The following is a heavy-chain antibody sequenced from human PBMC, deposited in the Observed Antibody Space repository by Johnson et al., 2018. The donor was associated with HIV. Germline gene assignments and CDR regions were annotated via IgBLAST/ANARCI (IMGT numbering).Heavy chain of an antibody. V-gene: IGHV3-33*01. J-gene: IGHJ3*02. CDR2: LWYDGSNK. CDR1: GFTFSSYG. CDR3: LFGGYSYGLAFDI. D-gene: IGHD5-18*01. Sequence: QVQLVESGGGVVRPGGSLRLSCAASGFTFSSYGMHWVRQAPGKGLEWVAVLWYDGSNKYYADSVKGRFTISRDNSKNTLYLQMNSLRAEDTAVYYCLFGGYSYGLAFDIWGQGTMVTVS.